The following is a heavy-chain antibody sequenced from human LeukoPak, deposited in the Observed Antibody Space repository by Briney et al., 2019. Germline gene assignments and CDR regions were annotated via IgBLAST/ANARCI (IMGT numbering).Heavy chain of an antibody. CDR1: GYTFTSYA. D-gene: IGHD3-22*01. Sequence: ASVKVSCKASGYTFTSYAMNWVRQAPGQGLEWMGWINPNSGGTNYAQKFQGRVTMTRDTSISTAYMELSRLRSDDTAVYYCARVMIVVDQSWFDPWGQGTLVTVSS. V-gene: IGHV1-2*02. CDR3: ARVMIVVDQSWFDP. CDR2: INPNSGGT. J-gene: IGHJ5*02.